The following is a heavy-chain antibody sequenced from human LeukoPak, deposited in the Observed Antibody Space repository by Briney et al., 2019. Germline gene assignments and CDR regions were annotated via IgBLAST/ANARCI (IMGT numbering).Heavy chain of an antibody. CDR1: GFTFSSYS. D-gene: IGHD5-12*01. V-gene: IGHV3-21*01. Sequence: GGSLRLSCAASGFTFSSYSMNWVRQAPGKGLEWVSSISSSSSYIYYADSVKGRFTISRDNAKNSLYLQMNSLRAEDTAVYYCARGSGYDHTFDYRGQGTLVTVPS. CDR3: ARGSGYDHTFDY. J-gene: IGHJ4*02. CDR2: ISSSSSYI.